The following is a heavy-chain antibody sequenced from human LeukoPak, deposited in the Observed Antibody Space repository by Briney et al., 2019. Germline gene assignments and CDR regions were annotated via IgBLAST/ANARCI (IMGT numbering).Heavy chain of an antibody. V-gene: IGHV3-7*01. CDR1: GFTFSNYW. CDR3: ASGRQLGY. D-gene: IGHD6-13*01. J-gene: IGHJ4*02. Sequence: GGCLSLSCAASGFTFSNYWMSGVRQAPGKGLEWVANIKQDGSEKYYVDSVKGRFTISRDNDKNSLYLQMNSLRAEDAAVYYCASGRQLGYWGQGTLVTVSS. CDR2: IKQDGSEK.